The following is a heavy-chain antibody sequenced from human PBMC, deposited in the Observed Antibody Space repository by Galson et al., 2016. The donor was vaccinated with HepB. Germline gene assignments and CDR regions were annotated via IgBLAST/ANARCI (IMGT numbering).Heavy chain of an antibody. CDR3: ARRAGGDSSWFDP. CDR1: GYNFPTYW. D-gene: IGHD2-21*02. Sequence: QSGAEVKKPGESLKISCKGSGYNFPTYWIGWVRQMPGKGLEWMGLIYPGENYTRYSPSFQGQVLISGDKSISTVYLQWSTLKASDTAIYYCARRAGGDSSWFDPWGQGTLVTVSS. J-gene: IGHJ5*02. V-gene: IGHV5-51*01. CDR2: IYPGENYT.